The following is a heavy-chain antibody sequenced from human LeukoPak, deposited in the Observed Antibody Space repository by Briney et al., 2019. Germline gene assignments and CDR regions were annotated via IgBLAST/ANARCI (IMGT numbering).Heavy chain of an antibody. CDR1: GFTFSSYL. J-gene: IGHJ5*02. D-gene: IGHD3-22*01. Sequence: PGGSLRLSCGASGFTFSSYLMSWVRQAPGKGLEWVANIKQDGSEKYYVDSVKGRFTISRDNAKNSLYLQMNSLRVEDTAVYYCARMLRQSAPEGSGYFNWFDPWGQGTLVTVSS. CDR2: IKQDGSEK. CDR3: ARMLRQSAPEGSGYFNWFDP. V-gene: IGHV3-7*01.